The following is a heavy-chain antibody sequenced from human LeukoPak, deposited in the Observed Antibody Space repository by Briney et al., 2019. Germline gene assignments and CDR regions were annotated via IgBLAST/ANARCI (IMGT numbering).Heavy chain of an antibody. D-gene: IGHD2-15*01. Sequence: PSETLSLTCTVSGGSISSYYWSWIRQPAGKGLEWIGRIYTSGSTYYNPSLKSRVTISVDTSKNQFSLKLSSVTAADTAVYYCARDKRYCSGGSCYSDWFDPWGQGTLVTVSS. J-gene: IGHJ5*02. V-gene: IGHV4-4*07. CDR3: ARDKRYCSGGSCYSDWFDP. CDR1: GGSISSYY. CDR2: IYTSGST.